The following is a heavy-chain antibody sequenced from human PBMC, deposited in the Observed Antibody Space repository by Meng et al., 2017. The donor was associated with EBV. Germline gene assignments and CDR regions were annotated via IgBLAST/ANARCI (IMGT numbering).Heavy chain of an antibody. CDR3: AKSRSWPPGVVDY. V-gene: IGHV4-61*01. Sequence: LQCAGPGLVNPLGTLYLTWNVPGASVGGGIYHWTWIRQPPGKELEWIGYINDRGTTMYHPSLKSRVTILVDASKNQFSLKLSSVTTEYTDVYYRAKSRSWPPGVVDYWGQGTLVTVSS. CDR2: INDRGTT. D-gene: IGHD3-10*01. J-gene: IGHJ4*02. CDR1: GASVGGGIYH.